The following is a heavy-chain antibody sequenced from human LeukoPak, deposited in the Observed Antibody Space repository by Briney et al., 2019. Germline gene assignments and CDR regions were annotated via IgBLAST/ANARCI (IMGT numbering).Heavy chain of an antibody. V-gene: IGHV4-34*01. Sequence: SETLSLTCAVYGGSFSAYYWTWIRQPPGKGLEWIGEINHSGSNNYNPSLKSRVIISVDTSKNQLSLKLSSVTAADTAVYYCARVDKNGGTTFDYWGQGTLVTVSS. J-gene: IGHJ4*02. CDR2: INHSGSN. D-gene: IGHD2/OR15-2a*01. CDR1: GGSFSAYY. CDR3: ARVDKNGGTTFDY.